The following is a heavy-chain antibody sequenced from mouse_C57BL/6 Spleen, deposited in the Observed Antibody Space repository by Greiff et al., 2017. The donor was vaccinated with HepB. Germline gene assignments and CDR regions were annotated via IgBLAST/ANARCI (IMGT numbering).Heavy chain of an antibody. Sequence: VQLQQSGPELVKPGASVKISCKASGYSFTGYYMNWVKQSPKKSLEWIGEINPSTGGTTYNQKFKAKATLTVDKSSSTAYMQLNSLTSEDSAVYYCARYGYHYYAMDYWGQGTSVTVSS. CDR3: ARYGYHYYAMDY. CDR2: INPSTGGT. D-gene: IGHD2-2*01. CDR1: GYSFTGYY. V-gene: IGHV1-42*01. J-gene: IGHJ4*01.